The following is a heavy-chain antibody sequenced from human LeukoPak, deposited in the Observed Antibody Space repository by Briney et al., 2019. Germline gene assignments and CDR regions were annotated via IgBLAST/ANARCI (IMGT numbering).Heavy chain of an antibody. J-gene: IGHJ4*02. CDR2: IKQDGSDK. V-gene: IGHV3-7*01. Sequence: GGSLRLPCAASGFTFSGYWMSWVRQAPGKGLEWVANIKQDGSDKYYVNSVKGRFTISRDNAKNSLYLQMNSLRAEDTGVYYCARVGGTYIIDYWGQGTLVTVSS. CDR3: ARVGGTYIIDY. D-gene: IGHD3-16*01. CDR1: GFTFSGYW.